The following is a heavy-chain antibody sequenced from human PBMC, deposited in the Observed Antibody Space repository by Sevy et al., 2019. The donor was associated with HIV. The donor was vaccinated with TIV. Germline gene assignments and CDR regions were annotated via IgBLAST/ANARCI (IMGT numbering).Heavy chain of an antibody. CDR2: LFYSGRT. J-gene: IGHJ4*02. CDR1: GGSVSTDSYY. Sequence: SETLSLTCTVSGGSVSTDSYYWSWIRQPPGKGLEWIGYLFYSGRTNYNPSLKSRVTISLDTSKNQFSLKLSSVTAADTAVYYCARCRSPYGDYATGSFDYWGQGALVTVSS. CDR3: ARCRSPYGDYATGSFDY. D-gene: IGHD4-17*01. V-gene: IGHV4-61*01.